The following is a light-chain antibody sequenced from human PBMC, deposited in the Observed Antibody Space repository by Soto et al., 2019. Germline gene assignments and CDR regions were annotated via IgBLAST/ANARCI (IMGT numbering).Light chain of an antibody. Sequence: VITQSPDSLCVSLVLRASIDFKSIQIVLYSSNNKNYLDWYLQKPGQSPQLLIYLGSNRASGVPGRFSGSGSGRDFTLKISRVEAEDVGIYYCMQAIRTQWTFGQGTKVDIK. CDR2: LGS. V-gene: IGKV2-28*01. CDR3: MQAIRTQWT. CDR1: QIVLYSSNNKNY. J-gene: IGKJ1*01.